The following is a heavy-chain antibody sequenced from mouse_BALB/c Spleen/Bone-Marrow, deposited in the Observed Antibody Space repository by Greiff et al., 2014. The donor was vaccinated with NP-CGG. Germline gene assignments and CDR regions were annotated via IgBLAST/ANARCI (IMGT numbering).Heavy chain of an antibody. CDR3: ARRIYYAMGY. J-gene: IGHJ2*01. Sequence: VQLQQSGAELVRPGTSVKVSCKASGYAFTNYLIEWVKQRPGQGLEWIGVLNPGSGGTNYNEKFKGKATLTADKSSSSAYVQLSSLTSDDSAVYFCARRIYYAMGYWGQGTTLTVSP. CDR2: LNPGSGGT. D-gene: IGHD2-1*01. V-gene: IGHV1-54*01. CDR1: GYAFTNYL.